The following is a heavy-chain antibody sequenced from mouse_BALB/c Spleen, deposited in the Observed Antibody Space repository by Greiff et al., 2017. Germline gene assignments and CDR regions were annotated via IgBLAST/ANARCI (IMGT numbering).Heavy chain of an antibody. CDR2: IDPSDSYT. V-gene: IGHV1-69*02. CDR1: GYTFTSYW. J-gene: IGHJ2*01. D-gene: IGHD4-1*01. Sequence: QVQLQQPGAELVKPGASVKLSCKASGYTFTSYWMHWVKQRPGQGLEWIGEIDPSDSYTNYNQKFKGKATLTVDKSSSTAYMQLSSLTSEDSAVYYCARRKLTGTYFDYWGQGTTLTVSS. CDR3: ARRKLTGTYFDY.